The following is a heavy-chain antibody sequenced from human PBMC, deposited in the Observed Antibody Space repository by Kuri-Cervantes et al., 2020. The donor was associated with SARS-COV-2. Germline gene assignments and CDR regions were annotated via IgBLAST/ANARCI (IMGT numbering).Heavy chain of an antibody. J-gene: IGHJ3*02. Sequence: GESLKISCAASGFTFSNAWMGWVRQAPGKGLEWVGRIKSQTDGGTSGYAAPTKGRFTISRDDSKTTLYLQMNSLKTEDTAVYYCTRHYYDKGDDAFDIWGQGTMVTVSS. D-gene: IGHD3-22*01. V-gene: IGHV3-15*01. CDR3: TRHYYDKGDDAFDI. CDR2: IKSQTDGGTS. CDR1: GFTFSNAW.